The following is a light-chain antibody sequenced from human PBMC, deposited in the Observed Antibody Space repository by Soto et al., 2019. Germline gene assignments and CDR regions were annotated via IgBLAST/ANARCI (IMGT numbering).Light chain of an antibody. CDR2: EAP. V-gene: IGKV1-5*03. J-gene: IGKJ1*01. CDR1: QSISTW. Sequence: DIPMTQSPSTLSTSVGDRVTITCRASQSISTWLAWYQQKPGKAPKLLIYEAPSLESGVPSRFSGTGSGTEFTLTISSLQPDDFAPYYCQQYNSYPLTFGQGTKVEIK. CDR3: QQYNSYPLT.